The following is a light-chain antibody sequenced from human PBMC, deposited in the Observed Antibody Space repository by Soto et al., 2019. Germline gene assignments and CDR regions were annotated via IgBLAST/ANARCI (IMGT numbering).Light chain of an antibody. CDR3: LQTTSFPWT. V-gene: IGKV1-39*01. CDR1: QSISTY. CDR2: ASS. J-gene: IGKJ1*01. Sequence: DIQMTQSPSSLSASVGDRVTITCRASQSISTYLIWYQQKPGKAPKLLISASSSLQSGVPSRFSGSGSGTDFTLMISSLQPEDCAIYWCLQTTSFPWTFGQGTKGDIK.